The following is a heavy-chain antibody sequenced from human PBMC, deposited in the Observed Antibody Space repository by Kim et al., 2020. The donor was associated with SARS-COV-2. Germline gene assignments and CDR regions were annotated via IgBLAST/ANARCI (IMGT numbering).Heavy chain of an antibody. J-gene: IGHJ5*02. CDR1: GFTFSSYS. CDR3: ASSIPGIVVVVAGGWFDP. CDR2: IGSSSSSI. D-gene: IGHD2-15*01. Sequence: GGSLRLSCAASGFTFSSYSMNWVRQASGKGLEWVSSIGSSSSSIYSPNSVKGRFTISRDTAKNSLYLQMNSLRAEDTAEYYCASSIPGIVVVVAGGWFDPWGQGTLVTVSS. V-gene: IGHV3-21*01.